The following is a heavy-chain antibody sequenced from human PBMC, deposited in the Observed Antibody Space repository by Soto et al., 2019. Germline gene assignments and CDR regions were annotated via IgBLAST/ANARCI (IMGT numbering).Heavy chain of an antibody. CDR3: ARGGVGATTIDY. Sequence: EVQLVESGGGLVQPGGSLRLSCAASGFTFSSYDMHWVRQATGKGLEWVSAIGTAGDTYYPGSVKGRFTISRDNAKNSLYLQMNSLRAEDTAVYYCARGGVGATTIDYWGQGTLVTVSS. CDR1: GFTFSSYD. V-gene: IGHV3-13*01. CDR2: IGTAGDT. J-gene: IGHJ4*02. D-gene: IGHD1-26*01.